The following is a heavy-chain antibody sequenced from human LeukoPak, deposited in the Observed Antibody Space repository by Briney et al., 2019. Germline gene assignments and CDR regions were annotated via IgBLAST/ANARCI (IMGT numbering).Heavy chain of an antibody. Sequence: GASVKVSCKASGGTFSSYAISWVRQAPGQGLEWMGGIIPIFGTASYAQKFQGRVTITADESTSTAYMELSSLRSEDTAVYYCAREDVDTAMVDYWGQGTLVTVSS. CDR1: GGTFSSYA. CDR3: AREDVDTAMVDY. D-gene: IGHD5-18*01. CDR2: IIPIFGTA. V-gene: IGHV1-69*13. J-gene: IGHJ4*02.